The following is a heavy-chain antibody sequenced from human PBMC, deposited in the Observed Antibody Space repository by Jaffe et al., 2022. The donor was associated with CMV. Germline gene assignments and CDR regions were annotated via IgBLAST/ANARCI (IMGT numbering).Heavy chain of an antibody. Sequence: QLQLQESGPGLVKPSETLSLTCTVSGGSISSSSYYWGWIRQPPGKGLEWIGSIYYSGSTYYNPSLKSRVTISVDTSKNQFSLKLSSVTAADTAVYYCARLFPLETHPEYFDYWGQGTLVTVSS. CDR1: GGSISSSSYY. D-gene: IGHD1-1*01. V-gene: IGHV4-39*01. J-gene: IGHJ4*02. CDR3: ARLFPLETHPEYFDY. CDR2: IYYSGST.